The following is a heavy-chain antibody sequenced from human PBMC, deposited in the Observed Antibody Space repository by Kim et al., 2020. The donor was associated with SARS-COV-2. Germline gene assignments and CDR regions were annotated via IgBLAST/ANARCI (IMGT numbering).Heavy chain of an antibody. CDR3: ARGPIEEGIRATKGYFDH. J-gene: IGHJ2*01. CDR2: IGTKADT. D-gene: IGHD1-20*01. CDR1: GFTFSSYD. V-gene: IGHV3-13*04. Sequence: GGSLRLSCAASGFTFSSYDMHWVRQGTEKGLEWVARIGTKADTYYPDSVKDRFTISRENAKDSFYLQMNSLSAEDTAVYYCARGPIEEGIRATKGYFDHWGRGTVSTVSS.